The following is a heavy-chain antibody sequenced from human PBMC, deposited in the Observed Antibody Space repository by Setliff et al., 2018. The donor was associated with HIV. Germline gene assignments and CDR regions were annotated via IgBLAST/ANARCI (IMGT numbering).Heavy chain of an antibody. V-gene: IGHV3-7*03. CDR2: IKQDGSKA. CDR1: GFTFGDYA. CDR3: AKDNTWIPNGFDY. Sequence: GESLKISCTASGFTFGDYAMSWVRQAPGKGLEWVADIKQDGSKAYYMDSVKGRFTISRDNAKNSLFLQMNSLRAEDTAVYYCAKDNTWIPNGFDYWGQGTLVTVSS. J-gene: IGHJ4*02. D-gene: IGHD5-18*01.